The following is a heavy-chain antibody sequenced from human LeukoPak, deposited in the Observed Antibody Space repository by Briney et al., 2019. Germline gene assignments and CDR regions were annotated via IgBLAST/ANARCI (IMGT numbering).Heavy chain of an antibody. D-gene: IGHD2-15*01. Sequence: GSLRLSCAASGFTFSSYGMHWVRQAPGKGLEWVAVIWYDGSNKYYADSVKGRFTISRDNAKNSLYLQMNSLRAEDTAVYYCARYCNSGSCFAFDIWGQGTMVTVSS. CDR3: ARYCNSGSCFAFDI. CDR2: IWYDGSNK. V-gene: IGHV3-33*01. J-gene: IGHJ3*02. CDR1: GFTFSSYG.